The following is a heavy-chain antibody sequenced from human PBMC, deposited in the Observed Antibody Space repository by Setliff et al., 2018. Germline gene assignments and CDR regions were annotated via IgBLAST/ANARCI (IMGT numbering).Heavy chain of an antibody. Sequence: GGSLRLSCAASGFTFSSNNMHWVRQAPGKGLEWVSCISGSSSYYADSVKGRFTISRDNAKNSLYLQMNSLRAEDTAVYYCARAPSSSSASWFDPWGQGTLVTVSS. CDR3: ARAPSSSSASWFDP. CDR2: ISGSSSY. D-gene: IGHD6-6*01. J-gene: IGHJ5*02. V-gene: IGHV3-21*01. CDR1: GFTFSSNN.